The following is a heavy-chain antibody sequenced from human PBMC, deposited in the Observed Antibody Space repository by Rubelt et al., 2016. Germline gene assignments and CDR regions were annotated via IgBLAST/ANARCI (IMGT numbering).Heavy chain of an antibody. CDR2: IIPILGIA. Sequence: QVQLVQSGAEVKKPGSSVKVSCKASGGTFSSYAISWVRQAPGQGLEWMGRIIPILGIANYEEKCQGRFTIAADKSTSTAYRELSSLRSEDTAVYYCARVSGTTNNWFDPWGQGTLVTVSS. J-gene: IGHJ5*02. CDR1: GGTFSSYA. CDR3: ARVSGTTNNWFDP. D-gene: IGHD1-1*01. V-gene: IGHV1-69*04.